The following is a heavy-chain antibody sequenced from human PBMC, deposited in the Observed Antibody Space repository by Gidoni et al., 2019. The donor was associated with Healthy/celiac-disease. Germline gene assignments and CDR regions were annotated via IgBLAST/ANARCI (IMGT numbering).Heavy chain of an antibody. J-gene: IGHJ4*02. V-gene: IGHV3-30-3*01. CDR2: ISYDGSNK. CDR1: GFTFRSYA. CDR3: ARDQDSYFDY. Sequence: QVQLVESGGGVVQPGRSLRRSCAASGFTFRSYAMHWVRQAPGKGLEWVAVISYDGSNKYYADSVKGRFTISRDNSKNTLYLQMNSLRAEDTAVYYCARDQDSYFDYWGQGTLVTVSS.